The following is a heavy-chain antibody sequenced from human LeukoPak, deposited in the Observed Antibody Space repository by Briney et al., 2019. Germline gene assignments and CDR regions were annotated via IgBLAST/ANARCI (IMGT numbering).Heavy chain of an antibody. V-gene: IGHV4-34*01. Sequence: SETLSLTCRVDGESFSGYYWIWIRQPPGKGLEWIGSIYYSGTTFYTPSLKSRVTISVDTSRNQFSLKLSSVTAADTAVYYCATMVRGVIITSPCFEYWGQGTLVTVSS. J-gene: IGHJ4*02. CDR1: GESFSGYY. CDR2: IYYSGTT. D-gene: IGHD3-10*01. CDR3: ATMVRGVIITSPCFEY.